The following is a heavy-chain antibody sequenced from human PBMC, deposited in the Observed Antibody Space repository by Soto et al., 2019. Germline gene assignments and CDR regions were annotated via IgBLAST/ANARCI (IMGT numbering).Heavy chain of an antibody. Sequence: GGSLRLSCVASGFTFSNYNMNWVRQAPGKGLEWVSSISSGSNYIVYADSMKGRFTISRDNAKNSLYLQMNSLRAEDTAVYYCARIDYYDSSALSPYWGQGTLVTVSS. CDR3: ARIDYYDSSALSPY. J-gene: IGHJ4*02. V-gene: IGHV3-21*01. CDR2: ISSGSNYI. CDR1: GFTFSNYN. D-gene: IGHD3-22*01.